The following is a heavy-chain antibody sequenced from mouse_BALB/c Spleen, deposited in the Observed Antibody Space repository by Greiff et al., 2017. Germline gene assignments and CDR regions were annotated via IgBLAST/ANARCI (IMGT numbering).Heavy chain of an antibody. CDR3: ARHRGSMDF. D-gene: IGHD2-14*01. CDR2: ISSGGSYT. J-gene: IGHJ4*01. Sequence: VMLVESGGDLVKPGGSLKLSCAASGFTFSSYGMSWVRQTPDKRLEWVATISSGGSYTYYPDSVKGRFTISRDNAKNTLYLQMSSLKSEDTAMYYCARHRGSMDFWGAGTSVTVSS. CDR1: GFTFSSYG. V-gene: IGHV5-6*02.